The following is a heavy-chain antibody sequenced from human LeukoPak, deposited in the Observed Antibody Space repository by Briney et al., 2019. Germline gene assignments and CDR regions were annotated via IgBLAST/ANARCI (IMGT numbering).Heavy chain of an antibody. J-gene: IGHJ4*02. CDR3: ARVKWRQQLVGPTSYYFDY. CDR1: GLTFSSYD. V-gene: IGHV3-48*03. Sequence: GGSLRLSCEASGLTFSSYDMNWVRQAPGKGLEWVSYISSSGNLIHYADSVKGRFTFSRDNARNSLYLQMNSLRADDTAIYYCARVKWRQQLVGPTSYYFDYWGQGTLVTVSS. CDR2: ISSSGNLI. D-gene: IGHD6-13*01.